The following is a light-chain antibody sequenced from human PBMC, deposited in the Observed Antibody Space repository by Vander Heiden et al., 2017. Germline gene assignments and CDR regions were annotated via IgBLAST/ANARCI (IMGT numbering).Light chain of an antibody. Sequence: NFMLTQPHSVSESPGKTVTISCTRSSGSIASNYVQWYQQRPGSSPPTVIYEDSQRPSGVPDRFSGSIDSSSNSASLTISGLKTEDEADYYCQSYDSSNHVVFGGGTKLTVL. CDR1: SGSIASNY. CDR3: QSYDSSNHVV. V-gene: IGLV6-57*01. CDR2: EDS. J-gene: IGLJ3*02.